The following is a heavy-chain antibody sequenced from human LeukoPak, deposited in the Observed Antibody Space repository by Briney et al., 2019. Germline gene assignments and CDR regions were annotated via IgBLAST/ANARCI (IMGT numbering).Heavy chain of an antibody. Sequence: ASVKVSCKASGGTFISYAISWVRQAPGQGLEWMGGIIPIFGTANYAQKFQGRVTITADKSTSTAYMELSSLRSEGTAVYYCARKVPNDSSGYYYRGQFDPWGQGTLVTVSS. V-gene: IGHV1-69*06. D-gene: IGHD3-22*01. J-gene: IGHJ5*02. CDR2: IIPIFGTA. CDR1: GGTFISYA. CDR3: ARKVPNDSSGYYYRGQFDP.